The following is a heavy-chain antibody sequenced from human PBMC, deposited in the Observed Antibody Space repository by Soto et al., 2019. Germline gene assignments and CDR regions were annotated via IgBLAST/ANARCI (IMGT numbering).Heavy chain of an antibody. V-gene: IGHV1-69*01. CDR3: ARGWKDFPH. CDR1: GGTCSSYA. D-gene: IGHD1-1*01. J-gene: IGHJ1*01. Sequence: QVQLVQSGAEVKKPGSSVKVSCKASGGTCSSYAISWVRQAPGQGLECMGGIIPVFGTANNAQKFQGRVTINADESTSTVYMELSSVRSADTAVFYCARGWKDFPHWAQGTLVTVSS. CDR2: IIPVFGTA.